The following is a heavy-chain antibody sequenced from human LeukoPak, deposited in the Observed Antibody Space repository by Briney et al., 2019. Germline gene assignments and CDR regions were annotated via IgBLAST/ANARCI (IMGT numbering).Heavy chain of an antibody. CDR1: GGTFSSYA. V-gene: IGHV1-69*04. D-gene: IGHD6-13*01. CDR2: IIPILGIA. J-gene: IGHJ4*02. CDR3: ARDGGGIRFDY. Sequence: SVKVSCKASGGTFSSYAISWVRQAPGQGLEWMGRIIPILGIANYAQKLQGRVTMTTDTSSTTAYMELGSLRSDDTAVYYCARDGGGIRFDYWGQGTLVTVSS.